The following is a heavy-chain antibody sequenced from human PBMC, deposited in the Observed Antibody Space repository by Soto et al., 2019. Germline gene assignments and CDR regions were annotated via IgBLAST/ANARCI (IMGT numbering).Heavy chain of an antibody. D-gene: IGHD1-7*01. J-gene: IGHJ4*02. Sequence: QVQLQESGPGLVKPSQTLSLTCTVSGGSISSGGYYWSWICQHPGKGLEWIGYIYYSGSTYYNPSLKSRVAISVDTSKNHFSLRLSSVTAADTAVYYCARSFRGELELPTTALYFDYWGQGTLVTVSS. CDR2: IYYSGST. CDR1: GGSISSGGYY. CDR3: ARSFRGELELPTTALYFDY. V-gene: IGHV4-31*03.